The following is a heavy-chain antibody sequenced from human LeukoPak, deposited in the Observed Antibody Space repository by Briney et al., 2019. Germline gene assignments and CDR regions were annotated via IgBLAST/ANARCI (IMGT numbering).Heavy chain of an antibody. Sequence: GGSLRLSCAASGFTFSSYSMNWVRQAPGKGLEWVSSISSGSSYIYYADSVKGRFTISRDNAKNSLYLQMNSLRAEDTAVYYCAREEDSGYDFWGQGTLVTVSS. CDR3: AREEDSGYDF. V-gene: IGHV3-21*01. J-gene: IGHJ4*02. D-gene: IGHD5-12*01. CDR2: ISSGSSYI. CDR1: GFTFSSYS.